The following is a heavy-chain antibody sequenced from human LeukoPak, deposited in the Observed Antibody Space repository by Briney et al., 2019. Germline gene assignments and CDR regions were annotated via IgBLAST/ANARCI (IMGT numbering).Heavy chain of an antibody. CDR2: INPNSGGT. CDR3: ARGGIFGSSWYPFDY. J-gene: IGHJ4*02. D-gene: IGHD6-13*01. Sequence: ASVKVSCKASGYTFTSYDINWVRQATGQGLEWMGWINPNSGGTNYAQKFQGRVTMTRDTSISTAYMELSRLRSDDTAVYYCARGGIFGSSWYPFDYWGQGTLVTVSS. V-gene: IGHV1-2*02. CDR1: GYTFTSYD.